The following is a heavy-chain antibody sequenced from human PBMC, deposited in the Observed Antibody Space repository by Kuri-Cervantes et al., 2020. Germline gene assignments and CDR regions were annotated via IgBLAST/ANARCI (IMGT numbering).Heavy chain of an antibody. CDR1: GGSVSGSGYY. CDR3: ARLGIAVAGTSDY. D-gene: IGHD6-19*01. CDR2: VYYSGTT. J-gene: IGHJ4*02. V-gene: IGHV4-39*07. Sequence: SETLSLTCTVSGGSVSGSGYYWGWIRLPPGKRLEWIGSVYYSGTTYYSPSLKSRVTISVDTSKNQFSLKLSSVTAADTAVYYCARLGIAVAGTSDYWGQGTLVTVSS.